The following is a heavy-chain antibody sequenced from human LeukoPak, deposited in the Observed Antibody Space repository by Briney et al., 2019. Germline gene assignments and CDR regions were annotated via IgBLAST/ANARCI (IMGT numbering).Heavy chain of an antibody. Sequence: GGSLRLSCAASGFTFSAQYMDWVRQAPGKGLEWVGRIRNKANGYTTEYVASVRGRFIISRDDSKSSLYLQMNSPKTEDTAVYYCAGVGGGVGSTDGLDFWGQGTMVTVSS. CDR3: AGVGGGVGSTDGLDF. J-gene: IGHJ3*01. D-gene: IGHD3-16*01. CDR1: GFTFSAQY. V-gene: IGHV3-72*01. CDR2: IRNKANGYTT.